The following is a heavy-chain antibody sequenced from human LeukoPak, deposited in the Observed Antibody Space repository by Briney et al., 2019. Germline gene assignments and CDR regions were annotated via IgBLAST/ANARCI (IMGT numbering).Heavy chain of an antibody. CDR2: IYPGDSDT. V-gene: IGHV5-51*01. D-gene: IGHD6-6*01. CDR1: GYSFTSYW. CDR3: ARHEPCSSLSPNYYYYYMDV. J-gene: IGHJ6*03. Sequence: GESLKISCKGSGYSFTSYWIGWVRQMPGKGLEWMGIIYPGDSDTRYSPSFQGQVTISADKSISTAYLQWSSLKASDTAMYYCARHEPCSSLSPNYYYYYMDVWGKGTTVTVSS.